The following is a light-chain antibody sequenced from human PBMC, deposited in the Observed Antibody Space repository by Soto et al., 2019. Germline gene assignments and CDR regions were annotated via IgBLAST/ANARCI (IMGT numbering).Light chain of an antibody. CDR3: QSFESILSAVV. V-gene: IGLV1-40*01. CDR2: GNG. CDR1: SSNIGAGYD. J-gene: IGLJ2*01. Sequence: QTVVTQPPSVSGAPGQRVTISCTGSSSNIGAGYDVHWYLQVPGTAPKLLIYGNGNRPSGVPDRFSGSKSGTSASLAITGLQAEDEADYYCQSFESILSAVVFGGGTKLTVL.